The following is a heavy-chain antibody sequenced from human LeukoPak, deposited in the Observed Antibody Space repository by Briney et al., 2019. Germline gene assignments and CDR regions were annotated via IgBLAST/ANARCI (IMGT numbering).Heavy chain of an antibody. D-gene: IGHD4-17*01. Sequence: GGSLRLSCAVSGFTFRNYGMQWVRQAPGKGLEWVAGISYDGTSKYYADSVKGRFTISRDNSKNLYLQVHSLRIEDTAVYYCARDATPGDHVGGFDPWGQGTLVTVSS. CDR1: GFTFRNYG. J-gene: IGHJ5*02. CDR3: ARDATPGDHVGGFDP. CDR2: ISYDGTSK. V-gene: IGHV3-30*04.